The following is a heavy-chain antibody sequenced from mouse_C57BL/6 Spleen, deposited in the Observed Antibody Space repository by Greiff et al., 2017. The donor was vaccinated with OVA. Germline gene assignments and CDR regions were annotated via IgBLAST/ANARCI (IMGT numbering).Heavy chain of an antibody. CDR1: GYSFTDYN. D-gene: IGHD2-4*01. Sequence: VQLQQSGPELVKPGASVKISCKASGYSFTDYNMNWVKQSNGKSLEWIGVINPNYGTTSYNQKFKGKATFTGDQSSSTAYMQLNSLTSEESAVYYCAYYEYEGPYYFDYWGKGTTLTVSS. V-gene: IGHV1-39*01. CDR2: INPNYGTT. J-gene: IGHJ2*01. CDR3: AYYEYEGPYYFDY.